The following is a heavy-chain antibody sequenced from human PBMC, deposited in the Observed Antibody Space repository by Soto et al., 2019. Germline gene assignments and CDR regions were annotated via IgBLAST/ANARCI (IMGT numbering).Heavy chain of an antibody. D-gene: IGHD4-17*01. Sequence: QVQLQESGPGLVKPSETLSLTCTVSGGSISSYYWSWIRQPPGKGLEWIGYIYYSGSTNYNPSLKSRVTISVDTSNNQFPLRLSSVTAADTAVYYCARRYGGAFDIWGQGTMVTVSS. CDR2: IYYSGST. V-gene: IGHV4-59*08. CDR1: GGSISSYY. CDR3: ARRYGGAFDI. J-gene: IGHJ3*02.